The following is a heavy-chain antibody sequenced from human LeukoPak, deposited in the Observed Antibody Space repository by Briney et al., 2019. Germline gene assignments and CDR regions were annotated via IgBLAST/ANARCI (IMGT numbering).Heavy chain of an antibody. J-gene: IGHJ6*03. CDR3: ARDPPRFLEWLYHYYYYMDV. CDR1: GFTFSSYA. Sequence: PGGSLRLSCAASGFTFSSYAMHWVRQAPGKGLEWVAVISYDGSNKYYADSVKGRFTISRDNSKNTLYLQMNSLRAEDTAVYYCARDPPRFLEWLYHYYYYMDVWGKGTTVTVSS. D-gene: IGHD3-3*01. CDR2: ISYDGSNK. V-gene: IGHV3-30*04.